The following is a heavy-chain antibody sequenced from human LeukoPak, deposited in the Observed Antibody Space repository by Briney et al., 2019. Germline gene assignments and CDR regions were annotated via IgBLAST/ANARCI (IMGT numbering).Heavy chain of an antibody. J-gene: IGHJ4*02. CDR1: VFTVSSNY. D-gene: IGHD2-2*01. V-gene: IGHV3-53*05. CDR2: IYSGGST. CDR3: ARDIVVVPAAIEGDY. Sequence: PGGSLRLSCAASVFTVSSNYMSWVREAPGKGMEWVSVIYSGGSTYYADSVKGRFTISRDNSKYTLYLQMNSLRAEDTAAYYCARDIVVVPAAIEGDYWGQGTLVTVSS.